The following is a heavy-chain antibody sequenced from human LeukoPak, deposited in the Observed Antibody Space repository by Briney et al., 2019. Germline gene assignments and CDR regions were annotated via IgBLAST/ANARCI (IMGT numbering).Heavy chain of an antibody. CDR2: IYYSGST. Sequence: SETLSLTCTVSGGSISSYYWSWIRQPPGKGLEWIGYIYYSGSTNYNPSLKSRVTISVDTSKNQFSLKLSSVTAADTAVYYCARPPSPNYYGSGGYWVDVWGKGTTVTISS. CDR1: GGSISSYY. V-gene: IGHV4-59*01. J-gene: IGHJ6*04. D-gene: IGHD3-10*01. CDR3: ARPPSPNYYGSGGYWVDV.